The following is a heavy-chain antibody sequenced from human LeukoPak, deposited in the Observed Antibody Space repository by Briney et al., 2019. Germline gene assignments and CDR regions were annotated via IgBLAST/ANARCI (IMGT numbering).Heavy chain of an antibody. CDR3: AREHSSSWFDP. CDR1: GFTFSNAW. Sequence: KPGGSLRLSCAASGFTFSNAWMSWIRQAPGKGLEWVSYISSSSSYINYADSVKGRFTISRDNAKNSLYLQMNSLRAEDTAVYYCAREHSSSWFDPWGQGTLVTVSS. CDR2: ISSSSSYI. D-gene: IGHD6-13*01. V-gene: IGHV3-11*05. J-gene: IGHJ5*02.